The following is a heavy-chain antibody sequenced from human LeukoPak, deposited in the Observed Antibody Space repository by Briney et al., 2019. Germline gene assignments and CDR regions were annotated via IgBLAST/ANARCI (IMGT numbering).Heavy chain of an antibody. Sequence: ASVKVSCKASGYTFTSYWIGWVRQMPGKGLEWMGIIYPGESDTRYSPSFQGQVTISADKAISTAYLQWSSLKASDTAMYYCARRRYYDSNGQYYFDYWGQGTLVTVSS. CDR3: ARRRYYDSNGQYYFDY. CDR2: IYPGESDT. D-gene: IGHD3-22*01. V-gene: IGHV5-51*01. J-gene: IGHJ4*02. CDR1: GYTFTSYW.